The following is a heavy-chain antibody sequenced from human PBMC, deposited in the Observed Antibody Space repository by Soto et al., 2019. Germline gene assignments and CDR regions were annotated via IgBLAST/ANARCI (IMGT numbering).Heavy chain of an antibody. V-gene: IGHV4-59*01. J-gene: IGHJ6*03. CDR3: ARGKRYFAWLLPNYYYYYYMDV. D-gene: IGHD3-9*01. CDR1: GGSISSYY. CDR2: IYYSGST. Sequence: SETLSLTCTVSGGSISSYYWSWIRQPPGKGLEWIGYIYYSGSTNYNPSLKSQVTISVDTSKNQFSLKLSSVTAADTAVYYCARGKRYFAWLLPNYYYYYYMDVWGKGTTVNVSS.